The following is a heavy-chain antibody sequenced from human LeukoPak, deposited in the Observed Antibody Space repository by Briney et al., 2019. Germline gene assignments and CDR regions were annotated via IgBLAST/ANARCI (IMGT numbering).Heavy chain of an antibody. V-gene: IGHV4-59*10. J-gene: IGHJ4*02. CDR3: ATMYGSGSYPN. CDR2: IYTSGST. CDR1: GGSFSGYY. D-gene: IGHD3-10*01. Sequence: SETLSLTCAVYGGSFSGYYWSWIRQPAGKGLEWIGRIYTSGSTNYNPSLKSRVTMSVDTSKNQFSLKLSPVTAADTAVYYCATMYGSGSYPNWGQGALVTVSS.